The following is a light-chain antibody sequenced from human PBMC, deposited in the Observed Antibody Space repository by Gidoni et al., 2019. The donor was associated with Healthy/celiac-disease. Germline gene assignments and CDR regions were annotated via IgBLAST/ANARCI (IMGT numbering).Light chain of an antibody. J-gene: IGLJ2*01. CDR2: DHN. Sequence: QSVLTQPPSVSSAPGQKVTISCSGSSPNIGNNYVSWYQQPPGTAPKLLIYDHNKRPSGIPDRFSGSKSGTSATLGITGLQTGDEADYYCGTWDSSLSAVVFGGGTKLTVL. CDR1: SPNIGNNY. V-gene: IGLV1-51*01. CDR3: GTWDSSLSAVV.